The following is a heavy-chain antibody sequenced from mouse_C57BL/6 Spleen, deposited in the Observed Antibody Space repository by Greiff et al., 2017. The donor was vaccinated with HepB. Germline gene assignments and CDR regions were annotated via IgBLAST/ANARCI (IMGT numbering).Heavy chain of an antibody. J-gene: IGHJ2*01. CDR1: GCTLTSYW. CDR3: ASLLIIFDY. Sequence: QVQLQQPGAELVNPGASVNLSCKASGCTLTSYWMHWVKQRPGQGLEWIGEINPSNGRTNYNEKFKSKATLTVDKSSSAAYMQLSIPTSEDSAVYYGASLLIIFDYWGQGTTLTVSS. D-gene: IGHD2-10*01. CDR2: INPSNGRT. V-gene: IGHV1S81*02.